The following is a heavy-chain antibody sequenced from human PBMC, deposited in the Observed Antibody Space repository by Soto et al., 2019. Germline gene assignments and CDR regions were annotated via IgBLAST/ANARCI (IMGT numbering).Heavy chain of an antibody. J-gene: IGHJ4*02. CDR3: ARRHDVSGYVEY. CDR2: IYPPDSDT. D-gene: IGHD3-22*01. V-gene: IGHV5-51*01. CDR1: GYTFTNYW. Sequence: GESLKISCQGSGYTFTNYWIGWVRQMPGKGLEWMGIIYPPDSDTRYSPSFEGQVTMSVDKSINTAYLQWSSLKATDTAMYYCARRHDVSGYVEYWGQGTLVTVSS.